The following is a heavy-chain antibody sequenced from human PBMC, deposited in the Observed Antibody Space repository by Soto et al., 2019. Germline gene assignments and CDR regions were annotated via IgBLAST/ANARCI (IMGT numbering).Heavy chain of an antibody. J-gene: IGHJ6*02. Sequence: GGSLRLSCAASGFTFSSYAMTWVRQAPGKGLEWVSAISGSGGSTYYADSVRGRFTISRDNSKNTLYLQMNSLRAEDTAVYYCAKIHCSGGSCYSVYYYYGMDVWGQGTTVTVSS. CDR3: AKIHCSGGSCYSVYYYYGMDV. CDR1: GFTFSSYA. CDR2: ISGSGGST. V-gene: IGHV3-23*01. D-gene: IGHD2-15*01.